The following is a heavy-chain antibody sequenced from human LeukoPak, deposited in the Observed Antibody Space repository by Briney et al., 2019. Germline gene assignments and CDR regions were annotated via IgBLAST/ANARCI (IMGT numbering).Heavy chain of an antibody. CDR3: ARRGLGAAVAKFDS. V-gene: IGHV4-39*01. Sequence: SETLSLTCTVSGASISSSSYYWGWIRQPPGKGLEWIGSINYSGITYYNPSLKSRVTISVDTSKNQFSLKLSSVTAADTAVYYCARRGLGAAVAKFDSWGQGTLVTVSS. J-gene: IGHJ4*02. CDR2: INYSGIT. CDR1: GASISSSSYY. D-gene: IGHD3/OR15-3a*01.